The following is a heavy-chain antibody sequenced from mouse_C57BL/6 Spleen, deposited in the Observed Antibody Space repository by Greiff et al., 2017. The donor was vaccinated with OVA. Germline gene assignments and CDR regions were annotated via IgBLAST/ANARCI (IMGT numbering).Heavy chain of an antibody. CDR1: GFTFSDAW. Sequence: KLEESGGGLVQPGGSMKLSCAASGFTFSDAWMDWVRPSPEKGLEWFAEFRNKTNNHATYYTASVKGRFTISRDDSKSSVYLQMNSLRAEDTGIYYCTRGDPYFDYWGQGTTLTVSS. CDR3: TRGDPYFDY. D-gene: IGHD3-3*01. J-gene: IGHJ2*01. V-gene: IGHV6-6*01. CDR2: FRNKTNNHAT.